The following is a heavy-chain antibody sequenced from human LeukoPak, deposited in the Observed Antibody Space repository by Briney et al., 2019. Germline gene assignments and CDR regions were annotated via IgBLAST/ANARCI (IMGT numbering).Heavy chain of an antibody. D-gene: IGHD3-9*01. Sequence: PGGSLTLSCPASGFTFSSYSMNWVRQAPGKGLEWVSSISTSSSYTYYADSVKGRFTISRDNAKNTLYREVNSVRAGDTAVYYCARDLLAPTGYWGQGTLVTVSS. J-gene: IGHJ4*02. V-gene: IGHV3-21*01. CDR2: ISTSSSYT. CDR3: ARDLLAPTGY. CDR1: GFTFSSYS.